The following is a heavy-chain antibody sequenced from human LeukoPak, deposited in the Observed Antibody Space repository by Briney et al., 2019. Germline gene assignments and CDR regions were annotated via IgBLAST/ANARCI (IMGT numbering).Heavy chain of an antibody. D-gene: IGHD3-10*01. CDR3: ARKFTMVRGFDY. Sequence: ASVKVSCKASGYTFTGYYMHWVRQAPGQGLEWMGWINPNSGGTNYAQKFQGRVTMTRDTSISTAYMELSRLRSDDTAVYYCARKFTMVRGFDYWGQGTLVTVSS. J-gene: IGHJ4*02. CDR2: INPNSGGT. V-gene: IGHV1-2*02. CDR1: GYTFTGYY.